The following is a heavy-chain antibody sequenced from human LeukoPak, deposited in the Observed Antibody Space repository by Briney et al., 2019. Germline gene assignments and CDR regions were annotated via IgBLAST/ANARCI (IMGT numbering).Heavy chain of an antibody. CDR1: GFTLSSDW. CDR2: IKKDGIEK. J-gene: IGHJ4*02. Sequence: GGYLRLSCVVSGFTLSSDWMSWVRQAPGKGLEWVANIKKDGIEKYYVESVKGRFTISRDNAKNSLSLQMNSLRAEDTAVYYCARGRYSSRSGGYCFDIWGQGTLVTVSS. CDR3: ARGRYSSRSGGYCFDI. V-gene: IGHV3-7*01. D-gene: IGHD2-2*01.